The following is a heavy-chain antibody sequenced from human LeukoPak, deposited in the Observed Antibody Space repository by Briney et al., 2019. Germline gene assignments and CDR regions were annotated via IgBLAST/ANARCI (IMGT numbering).Heavy chain of an antibody. J-gene: IGHJ6*02. V-gene: IGHV3-23*01. D-gene: IGHD3-3*01. Sequence: GGSLRLSCAASGFTFSSYAMSWVRQAPGKGLEWVSAISGSGGSTYYADSVKGRFTISRDNSKNTLYLQMNSLRAEDTALYYCARVETDYYYYYGMDVWGQGTTVSVSS. CDR3: ARVETDYYYYYGMDV. CDR1: GFTFSSYA. CDR2: ISGSGGST.